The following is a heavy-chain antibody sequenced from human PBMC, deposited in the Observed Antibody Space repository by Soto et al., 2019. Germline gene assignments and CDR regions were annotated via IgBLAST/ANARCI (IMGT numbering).Heavy chain of an antibody. CDR3: ARASISYYYYGMDV. Sequence: PGGSLRLSCAASGFTFSSYWMHWVRQAPEKGLVWVSRINSDGSSTSYADSVKGRFTISRDNAKNTLYLQMNSLRAEDTAVYYCARASISYYYYGMDVWGQGTTVTVSS. CDR1: GFTFSSYW. CDR2: INSDGSST. D-gene: IGHD3-10*01. J-gene: IGHJ6*02. V-gene: IGHV3-74*01.